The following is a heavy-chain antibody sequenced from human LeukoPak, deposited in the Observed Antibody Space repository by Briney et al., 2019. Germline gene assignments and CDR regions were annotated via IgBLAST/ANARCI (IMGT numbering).Heavy chain of an antibody. J-gene: IGHJ4*02. D-gene: IGHD5-12*01. CDR3: ARYHNGYDDY. V-gene: IGHV4-39*07. CDR1: GGSISSYY. CDR2: IYYSGNT. Sequence: SEALSLTCTVSGGSISSYYWGWIRQPPGKGLEWIGSIYYSGNTYYNPSLKSRVTISLDMSKSHFSLKLTSVTAADTAVYYCARYHNGYDDYWGQGTLVTVSS.